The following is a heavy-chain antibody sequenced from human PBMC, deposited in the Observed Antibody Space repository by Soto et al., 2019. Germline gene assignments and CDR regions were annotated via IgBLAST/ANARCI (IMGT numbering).Heavy chain of an antibody. CDR2: LYSGGTT. J-gene: IGHJ3*02. D-gene: IGHD2-2*02. V-gene: IGHV3-53*01. CDR1: GFNVYANF. CDR3: ARDGEAKYPVAFDI. Sequence: GGSLRLSCVVSGFNVYANFMNWVRQAPGKGLEWVSILYSGGTTHYAGSVKGRFTISRDNSKNTLYLQMNSLRAEDTAVYYCARDGEAKYPVAFDIWGHGTMVTVSS.